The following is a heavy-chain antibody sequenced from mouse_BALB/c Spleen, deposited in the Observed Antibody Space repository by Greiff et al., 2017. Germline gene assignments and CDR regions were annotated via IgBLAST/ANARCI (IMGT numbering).Heavy chain of an antibody. D-gene: IGHD2-14*01. J-gene: IGHJ4*01. V-gene: IGHV5-17*02. CDR3: ARYDAQYYYAMDY. CDR2: ISSGSSTI. Sequence: EVKLVESGGGLVQPGGSRKLSCAASGFTFSSFGMHWVRQAPEKGLEWVAYISSGSSTIYYADTVKGRFTISRDNPKNTLFLQMTSLRSEDTAMYYCARYDAQYYYAMDYWGQGTSVTVSS. CDR1: GFTFSSFG.